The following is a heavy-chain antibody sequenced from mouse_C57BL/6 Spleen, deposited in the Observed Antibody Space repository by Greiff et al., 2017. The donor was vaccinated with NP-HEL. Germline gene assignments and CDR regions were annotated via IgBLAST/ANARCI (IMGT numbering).Heavy chain of an antibody. J-gene: IGHJ3*01. CDR2: ITPYNGGP. CDR1: VYTFPDYY. V-gene: IGHV1-19*01. CDR3: AREGLTGTFAY. D-gene: IGHD4-1*01. Sequence: EVQLVESGPVLVKPGASVKMSCKASVYTFPDYYMNWVKQSHGKSLEWIGVITPYNGGPSYNKQFKGKATFTVAKSSSTAYMKLNSLTSEDAAVYYCAREGLTGTFAYWGQGTLVTVSA.